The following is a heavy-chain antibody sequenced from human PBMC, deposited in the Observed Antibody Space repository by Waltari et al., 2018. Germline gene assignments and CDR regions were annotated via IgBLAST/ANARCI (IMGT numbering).Heavy chain of an antibody. CDR3: SRRQIGGPLDP. J-gene: IGHJ5*01. Sequence: QVQLVQSGAEVKKPGSSVKVSCKASGDTFGRFAIAWVRQAPGQGLEWMGGLSPIFGTPNYAQEFQGRLTITADESANTVYMELGSLRPDDTAVYFCSRRQIGGPLDPWGQGTLVTVSS. V-gene: IGHV1-69*12. D-gene: IGHD1-1*01. CDR2: LSPIFGTP. CDR1: GDTFGRFA.